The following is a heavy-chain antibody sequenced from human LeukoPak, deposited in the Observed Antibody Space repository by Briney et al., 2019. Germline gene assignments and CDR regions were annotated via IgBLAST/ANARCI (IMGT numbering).Heavy chain of an antibody. D-gene: IGHD6-6*01. CDR1: GFTFSSYG. Sequence: TGRSPRLSCAASGFTFSSYGMHWVRQAPGKGLEWVAVISYDGSNKYYADSVKGRFTISRDNSKNTLYLQMNSLRAEDTAVYYCAKFPDEYSSSSLDYWGQGTLVTVSS. J-gene: IGHJ4*02. CDR3: AKFPDEYSSSSLDY. V-gene: IGHV3-30*18. CDR2: ISYDGSNK.